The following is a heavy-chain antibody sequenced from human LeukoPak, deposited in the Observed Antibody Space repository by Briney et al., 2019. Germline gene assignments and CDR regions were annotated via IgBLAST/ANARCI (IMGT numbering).Heavy chain of an antibody. D-gene: IGHD3-22*01. J-gene: IGHJ4*02. CDR3: AKAQYYYDSSGYYQPRRYFDY. Sequence: IPCSAAAGFIFGDYAMYCGRPPPGKGLEWGSGISWYSGSIGYADSVKGRFTISIDNAKNSLYLHMNTVRAEVTALYYCAKAQYYYDSSGYYQPRRYFDYWGQGTLVTVSS. CDR1: GFIFGDYA. V-gene: IGHV3-9*01. CDR2: ISWYSGSI.